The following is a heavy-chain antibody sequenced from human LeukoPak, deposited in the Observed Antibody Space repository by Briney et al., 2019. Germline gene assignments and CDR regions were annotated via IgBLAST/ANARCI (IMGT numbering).Heavy chain of an antibody. D-gene: IGHD6-6*01. CDR2: IYYSGST. CDR1: GYSISSGYY. J-gene: IGHJ4*02. Sequence: KPSETLSLTCAVSGYSISSGYYWGWIRQPPGKGLEWIGSIYYSGSTYYNPSLKSRVTISVDTSKNQFSLKLSSVTAADTAVYHCARSSSSSVSNDYWGQGTLVTVSS. CDR3: ARSSSSSVSNDY. V-gene: IGHV4-38-2*01.